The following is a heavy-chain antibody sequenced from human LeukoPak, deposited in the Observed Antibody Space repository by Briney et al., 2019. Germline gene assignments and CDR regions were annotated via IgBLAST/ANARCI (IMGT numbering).Heavy chain of an antibody. D-gene: IGHD2-15*01. V-gene: IGHV3-23*01. CDR1: GFTFSSYA. Sequence: GGSLRLSCAASGFTFSSYAMSWVRQAPGKGLEWVSAISGSGGSTYYADSVKRRFTISRDNSKNTLYLQMNSLRAEDTAVYYCAKDVGYCSGGSCYLGWGQGTLVTVSS. CDR2: ISGSGGST. CDR3: AKDVGYCSGGSCYLG. J-gene: IGHJ4*02.